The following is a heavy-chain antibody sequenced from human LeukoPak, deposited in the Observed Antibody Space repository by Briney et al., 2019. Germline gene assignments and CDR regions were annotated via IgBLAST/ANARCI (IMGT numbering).Heavy chain of an antibody. CDR3: ASGDYYGSGSYQLDY. D-gene: IGHD3-10*01. Sequence: GGSLRLSCAASGFTFSSYGMHWVRQAPGKGLEWVAFIRYDGSNKYYADSVKGRFTISRDNSKNTLYLQMNSLRAEDTAVYYCASGDYYGSGSYQLDYWGQGTLVTVSS. J-gene: IGHJ4*02. V-gene: IGHV3-30*02. CDR2: IRYDGSNK. CDR1: GFTFSSYG.